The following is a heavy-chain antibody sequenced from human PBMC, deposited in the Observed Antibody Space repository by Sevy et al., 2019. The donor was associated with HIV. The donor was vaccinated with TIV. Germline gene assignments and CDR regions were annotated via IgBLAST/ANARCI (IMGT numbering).Heavy chain of an antibody. CDR1: GFTFSSYA. CDR2: ISYDGSNK. D-gene: IGHD6-19*01. V-gene: IGHV3-30*04. Sequence: GGSLRLSCAASGFTFSSYAMHWVRQAPGKGLEWVAVISYDGSNKYYADSVKGRFTISRDNSKNTLYLQMNSLRAEDTAVYYCARGLAVWEQWLVPFWDYWDQGTLVTVSS. CDR3: ARGLAVWEQWLVPFWDY. J-gene: IGHJ4*02.